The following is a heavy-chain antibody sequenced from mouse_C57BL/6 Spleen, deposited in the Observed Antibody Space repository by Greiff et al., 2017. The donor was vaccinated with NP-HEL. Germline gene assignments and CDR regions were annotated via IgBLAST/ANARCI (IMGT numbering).Heavy chain of an antibody. Sequence: EVKLQESGAELVRPGASVKLSCTASGFNIKDYYMHWVKQRPEQGLEWIGRIDPEDGDTEYAPKFQGKATMTADTSSNTAYLQLSSLTSEDTAVYYCNNWDDGVYYAMDYWGQGTSVTVSS. J-gene: IGHJ4*01. V-gene: IGHV14-1*01. CDR1: GFNIKDYY. D-gene: IGHD4-1*02. CDR2: IDPEDGDT. CDR3: NNWDDGVYYAMDY.